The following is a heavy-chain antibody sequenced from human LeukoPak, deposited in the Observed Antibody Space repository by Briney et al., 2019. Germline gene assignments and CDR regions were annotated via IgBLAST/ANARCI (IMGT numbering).Heavy chain of an antibody. J-gene: IGHJ6*02. CDR2: ISCYNGDT. CDR1: GYTFNHHG. CDR3: ARDRYSHYYYGMDV. V-gene: IGHV1-18*01. Sequence: ASVKVSCKGSGYTFNHHGISWVRQAPGQGLEWMGWISCYNGDTHYAQKFQGRVTMTTDTSTSTASMQLRSLRSDDTAVYYCARDRYSHYYYGMDVWGQGTTVTVSS. D-gene: IGHD1-26*01.